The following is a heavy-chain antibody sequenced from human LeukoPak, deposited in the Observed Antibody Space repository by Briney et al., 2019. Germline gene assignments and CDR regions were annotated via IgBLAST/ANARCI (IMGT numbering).Heavy chain of an antibody. J-gene: IGHJ5*02. D-gene: IGHD6-13*01. Sequence: GESLKISCKGSGYSFTSYWIGWVRQMPGKGLEWMGIIYPGDSDTRYSPSFQGQVTISADKSISTAYLQWSSLKASDTAMYYCARSIAAAGTVNWFDPWGQGTLVTVSS. CDR1: GYSFTSYW. CDR3: ARSIAAAGTVNWFDP. CDR2: IYPGDSDT. V-gene: IGHV5-51*01.